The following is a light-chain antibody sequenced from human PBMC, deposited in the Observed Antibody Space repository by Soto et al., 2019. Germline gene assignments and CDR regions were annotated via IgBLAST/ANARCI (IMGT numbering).Light chain of an antibody. V-gene: IGKV2-28*01. CDR3: MQALQTPPYT. CDR1: QSLLHTNGYFY. J-gene: IGKJ2*01. Sequence: DIVMTQSPLSLSVTPGEPASISCRSSQSLLHTNGYFYLDWYLQKPGQSPHLLFYLASNRASGVPDRCSGSGSGTDFTLKISRVEAEDIGIYYCMQALQTPPYTFGQGTKLEIK. CDR2: LAS.